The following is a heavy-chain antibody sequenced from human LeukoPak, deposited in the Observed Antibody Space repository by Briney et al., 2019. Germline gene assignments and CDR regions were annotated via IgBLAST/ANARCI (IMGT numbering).Heavy chain of an antibody. D-gene: IGHD3-3*01. J-gene: IGHJ5*02. CDR2: INHSGST. Sequence: LETLSLTCAVYGGSFSGYYWSWIRQPPGKGLEWIGEINHSGSTNYNPSLKSRVTISVDTSKNQFSLKLSSVTAADTAVYYCARQYYDFWKRFDPWGQGTLVTVSS. V-gene: IGHV4-34*01. CDR1: GGSFSGYY. CDR3: ARQYYDFWKRFDP.